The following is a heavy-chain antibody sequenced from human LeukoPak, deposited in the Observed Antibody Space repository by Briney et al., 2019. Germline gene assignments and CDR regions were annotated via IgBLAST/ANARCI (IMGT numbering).Heavy chain of an antibody. J-gene: IGHJ4*02. CDR2: ISGSGGST. CDR3: VKDNPLDY. D-gene: IGHD1-14*01. Sequence: GGSLRLSCTTSGFIFSDYYMSWIRQAPGKGLEWVSGISGSGGSTYYADSVKGRFTISRDNSKNTLYLHINSLRAADTAVYYCVKDNPLDYWGQGTLVIVSS. CDR1: GFIFSDYY. V-gene: IGHV3-11*04.